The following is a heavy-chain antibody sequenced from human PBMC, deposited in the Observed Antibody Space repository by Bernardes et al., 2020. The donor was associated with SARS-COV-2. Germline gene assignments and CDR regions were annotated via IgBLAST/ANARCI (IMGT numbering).Heavy chain of an antibody. J-gene: IGHJ4*02. Sequence: SETLSLTCAVSGGSMISSRWWSWVRQSPGKGLEWIGSIYHSGTTNYRPSLQSRITISVDTSKNQFSLRLSSVTAADTAVYYCAGRDIVMTWGGTDVWGQGTLVTVSS. V-gene: IGHV4-4*02. CDR1: GGSMISSRW. CDR3: AGRDIVMTWGGTDV. D-gene: IGHD2-15*01. CDR2: IYHSGTT.